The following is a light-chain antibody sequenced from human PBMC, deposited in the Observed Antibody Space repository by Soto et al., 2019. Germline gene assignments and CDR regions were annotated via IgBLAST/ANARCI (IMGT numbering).Light chain of an antibody. J-gene: IGKJ5*01. CDR1: QSISSY. Sequence: DIQMTQSPSSLSASVGDRVTITCRASQSISSYLNWYQQKPGKAPKLLIYAASSLQSEVPSRFSGSGSGAGFTLTISSLQPEDFATYYCQQRYSTPIPVGRGTRLEIK. V-gene: IGKV1-39*01. CDR3: QQRYSTPIP. CDR2: AAS.